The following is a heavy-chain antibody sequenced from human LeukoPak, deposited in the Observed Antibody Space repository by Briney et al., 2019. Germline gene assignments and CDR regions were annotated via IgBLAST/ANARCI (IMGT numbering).Heavy chain of an antibody. J-gene: IGHJ3*02. CDR2: INPNSGGT. CDR1: GYTLTGYD. D-gene: IGHD2-2*01. Sequence: ASVKVSCKASGYTLTGYDMHWVRQAPGQGLEWMGWINPNSGGTNYAQKFQGRVTMTRDTSISTAYMELSRLRSDDTAVYYCARTDRPYSSRWHYAFDIWGQGTTVTVSS. CDR3: ARTDRPYSSRWHYAFDI. V-gene: IGHV1-2*02.